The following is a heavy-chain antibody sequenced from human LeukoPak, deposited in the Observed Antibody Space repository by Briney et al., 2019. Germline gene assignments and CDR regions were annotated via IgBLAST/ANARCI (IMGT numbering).Heavy chain of an antibody. CDR1: GFTFDDYG. V-gene: IGHV3-20*04. CDR3: AMLRGIAAAGRGG. Sequence: PGGSLRLSCAASGFTFDDYGMSWVRQAPGKGREWVSGINWNGGSTGYADSVKGRFTISRDNAKNSLYLQMNSLRAEDTALYYCAMLRGIAAAGRGGWGQGTLVTVSS. D-gene: IGHD6-13*01. CDR2: INWNGGST. J-gene: IGHJ4*02.